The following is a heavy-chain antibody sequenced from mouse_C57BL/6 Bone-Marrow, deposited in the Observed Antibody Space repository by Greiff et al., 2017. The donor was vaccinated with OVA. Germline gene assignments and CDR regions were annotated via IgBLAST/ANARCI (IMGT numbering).Heavy chain of an antibody. J-gene: IGHJ4*01. D-gene: IGHD2-4*01. Sequence: VQLQQSGPELVKPGASVKLSCKASGYTFTSYDINWVKQRPGQGLEWIGWIYPRDGSTKYNEKFKSKATLTVDKSSSTAYMQLSSLTSEDSAVYYCSRKESYDYDIYCYAMDYWGQGTSVTVSS. V-gene: IGHV1-85*01. CDR1: GYTFTSYD. CDR2: IYPRDGST. CDR3: SRKESYDYDIYCYAMDY.